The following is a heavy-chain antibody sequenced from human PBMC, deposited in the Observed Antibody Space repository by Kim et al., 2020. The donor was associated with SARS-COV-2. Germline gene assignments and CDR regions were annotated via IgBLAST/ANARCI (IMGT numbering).Heavy chain of an antibody. D-gene: IGHD3-10*01. CDR2: T. V-gene: IGHV4-59*01. CDR3: ARVRGFRCLDP. Sequence: TNYNPSLKSRVTISVDTSKNQFSLKLSSVTAADTAVYYCARVRGFRCLDPWGQGTLVTVSS. J-gene: IGHJ5*02.